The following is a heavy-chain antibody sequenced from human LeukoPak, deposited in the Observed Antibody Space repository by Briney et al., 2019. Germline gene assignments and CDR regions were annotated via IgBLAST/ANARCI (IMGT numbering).Heavy chain of an antibody. CDR1: GFSFSTYA. J-gene: IGHJ1*01. D-gene: IGHD2-2*01. CDR3: ATVVPAATKYFQH. V-gene: IGHV3-23*01. CDR2: VSDSGRST. Sequence: GGSLRLSCAASGFSFSTYAMSWVRQIPGKGLEWVSAVSDSGRSTYYAESVKGRFTISRDNSKNTLSLQMNSLRAEDTAVYYCATVVPAATKYFQHWGQGTLVTVSS.